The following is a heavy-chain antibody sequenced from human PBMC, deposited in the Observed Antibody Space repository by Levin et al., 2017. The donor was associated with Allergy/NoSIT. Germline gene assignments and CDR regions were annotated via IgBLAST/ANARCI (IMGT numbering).Heavy chain of an antibody. CDR2: ITNSGRT. V-gene: IGHV3-23*01. CDR3: VKEMTTVIPVFDY. D-gene: IGHD4-17*01. CDR1: GFTFSNYV. Sequence: ETLSLTCAASGFTFSNYVMSWVRQAPGKGLEWVSAITNSGRTYYADSVKGRFTVSRDNSKNMLYLQMNSLRADDTAVYYCVKEMTTVIPVFDYWGQGTLVTVSS. J-gene: IGHJ4*02.